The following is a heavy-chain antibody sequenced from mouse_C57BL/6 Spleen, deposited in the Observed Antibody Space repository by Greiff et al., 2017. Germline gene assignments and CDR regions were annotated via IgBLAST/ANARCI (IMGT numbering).Heavy chain of an antibody. CDR2: IYPGDGDT. V-gene: IGHV1-82*01. CDR3: ARGGYYDYDGDWFAY. J-gene: IGHJ3*01. D-gene: IGHD2-4*01. CDR1: GYAFSSSW. Sequence: QVQLQQSGPELVKPGASVKISCKASGYAFSSSWMNWVKQRPGKGLEWIGRIYPGDGDTNYNGKFKGKATLTADKSSSTAYMPLSSLTSEDSAVYFCARGGYYDYDGDWFAYWGQGTLVTVSA.